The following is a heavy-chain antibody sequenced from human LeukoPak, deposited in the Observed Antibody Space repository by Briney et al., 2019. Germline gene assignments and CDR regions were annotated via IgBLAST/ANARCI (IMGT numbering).Heavy chain of an antibody. CDR2: IYYSGST. CDR1: GGSISSYY. J-gene: IGHJ3*02. D-gene: IGHD3-22*01. Sequence: PSETLSLTCTVSGGSISSYYWSWIRQPPGKGLEWIGYIYYSGSTNYNPSLKSRVTISVDTSKNQFSLKLSSVTAADTAVYYCAREPGVYYDSTSDIWGQGTMVTVSS. CDR3: AREPGVYYDSTSDI. V-gene: IGHV4-59*01.